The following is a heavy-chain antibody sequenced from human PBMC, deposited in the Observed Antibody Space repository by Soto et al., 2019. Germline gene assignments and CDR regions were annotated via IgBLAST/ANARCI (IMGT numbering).Heavy chain of an antibody. D-gene: IGHD6-13*01. J-gene: IGHJ6*02. CDR1: GFTFSSYS. Sequence: EVQLVESGGGLVKPGGSLRLSCAASGFTFSSYSMNWVRQAPGKGLEWVSSISSSSSYIYYADSVKGRFTISRDNAKNSLYLQMNSLRAEDTAVYYCARDGRAAGNYYYYGMDVWGQGTTVTVSS. CDR2: ISSSSSYI. V-gene: IGHV3-21*01. CDR3: ARDGRAAGNYYYYGMDV.